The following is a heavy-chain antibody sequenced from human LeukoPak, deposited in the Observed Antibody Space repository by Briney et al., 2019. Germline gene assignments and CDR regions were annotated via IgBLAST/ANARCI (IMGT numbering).Heavy chain of an antibody. CDR2: ISAYNGNT. V-gene: IGHV1-18*01. CDR3: ARDPLLYGSGSYPLAY. J-gene: IGHJ4*02. Sequence: GASVKVSCKASGYTFTSYGISWVRQAPGQGLEWMGWISAYNGNTNYAQKLQGRVTMTTDTSTSTAYMELRSLRSDDTAVYYCARDPLLYGSGSYPLAYWGQGTLVTVSS. D-gene: IGHD3-10*01. CDR1: GYTFTSYG.